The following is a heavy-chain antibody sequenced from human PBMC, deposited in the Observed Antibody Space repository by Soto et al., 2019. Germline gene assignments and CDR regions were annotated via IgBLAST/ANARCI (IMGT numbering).Heavy chain of an antibody. D-gene: IGHD3-16*01. CDR2: INPNGGSR. V-gene: IGHV1-46*01. CDR1: GDTFTSSY. Sequence: ASVKVSCDAPGDTFTSSYIHWVPQAPGDGLGWMGVINPNGGSRRFAQKFPGRVTMTREKSTSTVYMELRGLTSADTAVYYCARSSGGVYGIIIEGTNWFAPWGQGTLVTV. CDR3: ARSSGGVYGIIIEGTNWFAP. J-gene: IGHJ5*02.